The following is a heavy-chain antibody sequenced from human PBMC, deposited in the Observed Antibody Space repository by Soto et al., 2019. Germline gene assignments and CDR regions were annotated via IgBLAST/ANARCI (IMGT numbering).Heavy chain of an antibody. D-gene: IGHD2-2*01. V-gene: IGHV3-21*01. CDR3: ARELDGTSQIDN. J-gene: IGHJ4*02. CDR2: ISSSSSNI. Sequence: EVQLVESGGGLVKPGGSLRLSCAASGFTLSNYGMNWVRQAPGKGLEWVSSISSSSSNIYYGDSVKGRFTISRDNAKSSLCLQMNSLRAEDSAMYYCARELDGTSQIDNWGQGTLVTVSS. CDR1: GFTLSNYG.